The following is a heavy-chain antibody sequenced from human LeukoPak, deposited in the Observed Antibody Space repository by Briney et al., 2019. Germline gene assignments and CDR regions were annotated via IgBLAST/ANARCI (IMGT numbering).Heavy chain of an antibody. Sequence: GGSLRLSCAASRFAFSSYAMTWVRQAPGKGLEWVSTISGSSGNTYYADSVKGRFTISRDNSKNTLYLQINSLRAEDTAVYYCAKDAPYYYDSSGYGGAFDIWGQGTMVTVSS. CDR2: ISGSSGNT. D-gene: IGHD3-22*01. CDR1: RFAFSSYA. CDR3: AKDAPYYYDSSGYGGAFDI. J-gene: IGHJ3*02. V-gene: IGHV3-23*01.